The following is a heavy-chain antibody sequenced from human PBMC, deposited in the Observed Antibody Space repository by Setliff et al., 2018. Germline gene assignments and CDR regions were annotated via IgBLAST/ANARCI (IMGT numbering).Heavy chain of an antibody. D-gene: IGHD6-6*01. J-gene: IGHJ4*02. CDR3: ARGRNIAARLLDS. Sequence: PSETLSLTCAACGGTFSDYYWTWIRQPPGKGLEWIGEINHRGSTNYNPSLKSRATISIDTSKDQFSLKLISMSAAATAVYFCARGRNIAARLLDSWGQGALVTVSS. CDR2: INHRGST. CDR1: GGTFSDYY. V-gene: IGHV4-34*01.